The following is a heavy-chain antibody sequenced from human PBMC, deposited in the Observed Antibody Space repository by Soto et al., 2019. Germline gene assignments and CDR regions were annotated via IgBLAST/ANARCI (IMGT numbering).Heavy chain of an antibody. Sequence: PGGSLGLFCAASGFTFNNYAMNWVRQAPGKGLEWVSAISGVDGYSSYTDSVKGRFTISRDDTDNTLYLQMNSLRVEDTAVYFCARDRSYSNYYFFFYALDVRGQGTTVTAPS. CDR3: ARDRSYSNYYFFFYALDV. V-gene: IGHV3-23*01. D-gene: IGHD4-4*01. CDR1: GFTFNNYA. CDR2: ISGVDGYS. J-gene: IGHJ6*01.